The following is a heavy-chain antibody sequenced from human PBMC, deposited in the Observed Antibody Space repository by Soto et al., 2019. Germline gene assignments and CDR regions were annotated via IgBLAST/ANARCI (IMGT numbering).Heavy chain of an antibody. CDR3: AKDLTGAPAYHGMDV. D-gene: IGHD7-27*01. V-gene: IGHV3-9*01. J-gene: IGHJ6*02. CDR2: VSWHSVTI. Sequence: EVQLVESGGGLVQPGRSLRLSCAASGFTFDDYAMHWVRHAPGKGLEWVAGVSWHSVTIDYADSVKGRFTISRDNAKNSLYLQMNSLRADDTALYYCAKDLTGAPAYHGMDVWGQGTTVSVSS. CDR1: GFTFDDYA.